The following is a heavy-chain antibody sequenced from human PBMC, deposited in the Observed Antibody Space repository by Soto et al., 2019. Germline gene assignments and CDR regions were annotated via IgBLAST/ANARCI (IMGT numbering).Heavy chain of an antibody. D-gene: IGHD4-17*01. CDR3: TRQAHDYGDLRPYYYYGMDV. CDR1: GFTFSGSA. CDR2: IRSKANSYAT. V-gene: IGHV3-73*01. Sequence: AGGSLRLSCAASGFTFSGSAMHWVRQASGKGLEWVGRIRSKANSYATAYAASVKGRFTISRDDSKNTAYLQMNSLKTEDTAVYYCTRQAHDYGDLRPYYYYGMDVWGQGTTVTVSS. J-gene: IGHJ6*02.